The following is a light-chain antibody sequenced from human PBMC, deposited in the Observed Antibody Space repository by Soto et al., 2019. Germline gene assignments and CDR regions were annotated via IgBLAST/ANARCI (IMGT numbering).Light chain of an antibody. Sequence: SYELTQPLSVSVALGQTARITCGGNNIATKNVHWYQQEPGQAPVLVIYRNGNRPSGIPERFSGSNSGNTATLTISRAQAGDEADYYCQVWDSSTPVVFGGGTKLTV. J-gene: IGLJ2*01. CDR2: RNG. V-gene: IGLV3-9*01. CDR3: QVWDSSTPVV. CDR1: NIATKN.